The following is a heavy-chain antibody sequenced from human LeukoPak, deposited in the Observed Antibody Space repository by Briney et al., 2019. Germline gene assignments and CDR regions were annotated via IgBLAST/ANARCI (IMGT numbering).Heavy chain of an antibody. D-gene: IGHD4-23*01. CDR3: ANLLRWEPY. CDR2: ISYDGSNK. Sequence: GGSLRLSCAASGFTLSSYAMNWVRQAPGKGLEWVAVISYDGSNKYYADSVKGRFTISRDNSKNTLYLQMNSLRAEDTAVYYCANLLRWEPYWGQGTLVTVSS. V-gene: IGHV3-30*18. J-gene: IGHJ4*02. CDR1: GFTLSSYA.